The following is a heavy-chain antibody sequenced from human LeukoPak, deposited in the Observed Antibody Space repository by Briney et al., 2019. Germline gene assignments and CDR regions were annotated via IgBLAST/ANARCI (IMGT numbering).Heavy chain of an antibody. CDR1: GFTFSSYA. V-gene: IGHV3-23*01. CDR2: ISGSGGDTT. D-gene: IGHD1-26*01. CDR3: AKDGVSGSDEDDY. J-gene: IGHJ4*02. Sequence: PGGSLRLSCAASGFTFSSYAMSWVRQAPGKGLEWVSAISGSGGDTTYYSDSVKGRFTISRDNSKNTLFLQMNSLRAEDTAVYYCAKDGVSGSDEDDYWGQGTLVTVSS.